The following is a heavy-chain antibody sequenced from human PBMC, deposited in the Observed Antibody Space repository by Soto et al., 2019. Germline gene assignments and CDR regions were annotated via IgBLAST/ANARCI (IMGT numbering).Heavy chain of an antibody. CDR2: IYYSGST. J-gene: IGHJ4*02. Sequence: SETLSLTCTVSGCYISSGVYYWGWIRQPPGKGLEWTGYIYYSGSTYYNPSLKSRVTISVDTSKNQFSLKLSSVTAADTAVYYCARDGDYYDSSGYYWRYFDYWGQGTLVTVSS. CDR3: ARDGDYYDSSGYYWRYFDY. V-gene: IGHV4-30-4*01. D-gene: IGHD3-22*01. CDR1: GCYISSGVYY.